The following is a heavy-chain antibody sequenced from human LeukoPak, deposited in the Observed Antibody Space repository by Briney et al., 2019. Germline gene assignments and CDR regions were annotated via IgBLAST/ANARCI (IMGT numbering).Heavy chain of an antibody. J-gene: IGHJ4*02. CDR2: IYTSGST. D-gene: IGHD5-24*01. CDR1: GGSISSGSYY. Sequence: SQTLPLTCTVSGGSISSGSYYWSWIRQPAGKGLEWIGRIYTSGSTNYNPSLKSRVTISVDTSKNQFSLKLSSVTAADTAVYYCARRSRDGYSSFDYWGQGTLVTVSS. CDR3: ARRSRDGYSSFDY. V-gene: IGHV4-61*02.